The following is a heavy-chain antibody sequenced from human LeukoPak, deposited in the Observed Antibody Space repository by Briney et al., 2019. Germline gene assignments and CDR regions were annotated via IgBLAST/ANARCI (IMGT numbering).Heavy chain of an antibody. J-gene: IGHJ4*02. CDR3: ARGLISSWDFDY. V-gene: IGHV1-8*03. Sequence: ASVKVSCKASGYTFTNYDINWVRQATGQGLEWMGWMNPNSGNTGYAQKFQGRVTITRNTSISTAYMELSSLRSEDTAVYYCARGLISSWDFDYWGQGTLVTVSS. CDR2: MNPNSGNT. CDR1: GYTFTNYD. D-gene: IGHD6-13*01.